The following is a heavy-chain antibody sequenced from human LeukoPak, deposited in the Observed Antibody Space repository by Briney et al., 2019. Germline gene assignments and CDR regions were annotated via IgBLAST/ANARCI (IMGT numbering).Heavy chain of an antibody. CDR1: GGSISSNNYY. CDR2: IYYGGSI. D-gene: IGHD3-22*01. V-gene: IGHV4-39*07. J-gene: IGHJ5*02. CDR3: ARLPYYYDSGDYP. Sequence: PSETLSLTCTVSGGSISSNNYYWGWLRQPPGKGLEWIGSIYYGGSINNDPSLKSRVTISFDTSKNQFSLNLTSVTAADTAVYYCARLPYYYDSGDYPWGQGTLVTVSS.